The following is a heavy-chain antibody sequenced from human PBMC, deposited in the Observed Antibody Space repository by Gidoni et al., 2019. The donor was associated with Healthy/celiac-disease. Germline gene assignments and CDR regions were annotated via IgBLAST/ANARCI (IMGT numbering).Heavy chain of an antibody. J-gene: IGHJ3*02. CDR1: GFTFVSYA. CDR2: ISYDGSNK. D-gene: IGHD3-22*01. Sequence: QVQLVESGGGVVQPGRSLRLSCAASGFTFVSYAMHWVRQAPGQGLEWVAVISYDGSNKYYADSVKGRFTISRDNSKNTLYLQMNSLRAEDTAVYYCARDRNHYYDSSGYLDAFDIWGQGTMVTVSS. V-gene: IGHV3-30-3*01. CDR3: ARDRNHYYDSSGYLDAFDI.